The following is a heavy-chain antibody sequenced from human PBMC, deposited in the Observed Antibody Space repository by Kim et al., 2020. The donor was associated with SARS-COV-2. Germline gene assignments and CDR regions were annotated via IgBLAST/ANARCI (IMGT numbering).Heavy chain of an antibody. CDR1: GGSFSGYY. J-gene: IGHJ6*02. V-gene: IGHV4-34*01. D-gene: IGHD2-15*01. CDR2: INHSGST. Sequence: SETLSLTCAVYGGSFSGYYWSWIRQPPGKGLEWIGEINHSGSTNYNPSLKSRVTISVDTSKNQFSLKLSSVTAADTAVYYCARGRPLTRYCSGGSCYSGYYCCYYGMDVWGQGTTVTVSS. CDR3: ARGRPLTRYCSGGSCYSGYYCCYYGMDV.